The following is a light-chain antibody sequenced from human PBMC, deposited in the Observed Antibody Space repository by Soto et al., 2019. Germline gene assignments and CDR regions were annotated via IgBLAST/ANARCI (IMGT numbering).Light chain of an antibody. CDR1: SSDIGGYNS. J-gene: IGLJ2*01. Sequence: QSALTQPPSASGSPGQSVTISCTGTSSDIGGYNSVSWYQQHPGKAPKLMIYEVNKRPSGVPDRFSGSKSGNSASLTVSGLQAEDEADYYSSSSAGSNNFVVFGGGTKLTVL. V-gene: IGLV2-8*01. CDR3: SSSAGSNNFVV. CDR2: EVN.